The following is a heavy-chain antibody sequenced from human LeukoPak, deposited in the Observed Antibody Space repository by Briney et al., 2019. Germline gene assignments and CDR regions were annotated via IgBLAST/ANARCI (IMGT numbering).Heavy chain of an antibody. V-gene: IGHV4-34*01. CDR3: ARYLSGNFDS. CDR1: GGSFSTYY. D-gene: IGHD6-13*01. Sequence: SETLSLTCAVYGGSFSTYYWSWIRQPPGKGLEWLGEIDQSGTTNYNPSFKSRVTISVDTSKNQFTLNLTGVTAADTAVYFCARYLSGNFDSWGLGTLVTVSS. CDR2: IDQSGTT. J-gene: IGHJ4*02.